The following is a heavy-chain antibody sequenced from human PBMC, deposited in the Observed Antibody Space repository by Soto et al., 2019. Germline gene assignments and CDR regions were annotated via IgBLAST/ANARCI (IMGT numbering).Heavy chain of an antibody. CDR1: GFTFSDSW. Sequence: EVQLVESGGGLVQPGGSLRLSCTASGFTFSDSWMTWVRQAPGKGLEWVARIKPDESEKKYADSVKGPFSISRDNAKNSMYLQMDSLRGEDTAVYYCVRGGSNYASWGQGNLVTVSS. V-gene: IGHV3-7*01. D-gene: IGHD4-4*01. CDR2: IKPDESEK. CDR3: VRGGSNYAS. J-gene: IGHJ5*02.